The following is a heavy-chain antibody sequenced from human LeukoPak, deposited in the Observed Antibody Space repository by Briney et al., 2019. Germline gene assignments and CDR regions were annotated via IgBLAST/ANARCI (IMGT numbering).Heavy chain of an antibody. CDR3: AFGRRYCSGGSCFVAFDI. J-gene: IGHJ3*02. V-gene: IGHV1-2*04. D-gene: IGHD2-15*01. CDR2: INPNSGGT. CDR1: GYTFTGYY. Sequence: ASVKVSCKASGYTFTGYYMHWVRQAPGQGLEWMGWINPNSGGTNYAQKFQGWVTMTRDTSISTAYMELSRLRSDDTAVYYCAFGRRYCSGGSCFVAFDIWGQGTMVTVSS.